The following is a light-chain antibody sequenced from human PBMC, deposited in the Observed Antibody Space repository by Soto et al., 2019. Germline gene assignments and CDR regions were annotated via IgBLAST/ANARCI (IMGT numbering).Light chain of an antibody. J-gene: IGKJ4*02. CDR3: MQSVEFPLT. V-gene: IGKV2-30*01. CDR1: QSLVDNDGNTY. Sequence: DVVMTQSPLSLPVTLGQPASISCRSSQSLVDNDGNTYLNWFQQRPGQSPRRLIYKVSNRFSGVPERFSGSGSGTDFTLKISRVEAGDVGVYYCMQSVEFPLTFGGGTKVDIK. CDR2: KVS.